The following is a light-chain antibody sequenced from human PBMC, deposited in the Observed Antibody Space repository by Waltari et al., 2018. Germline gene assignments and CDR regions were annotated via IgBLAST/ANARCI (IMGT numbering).Light chain of an antibody. Sequence: RSSQSVPNNYLAFFFKQKTAYEMESRDWSSDVCSSDLPDRFSGSGAGTDFSLTISRLESEDFAVYYCQHYVRLPVTFGQGTKLEFK. CDR2: SSD. CDR3: QHYVRLPVT. J-gene: IGKJ1*01. CDR1: QSVPNNY. V-gene: IGKV3-20*01.